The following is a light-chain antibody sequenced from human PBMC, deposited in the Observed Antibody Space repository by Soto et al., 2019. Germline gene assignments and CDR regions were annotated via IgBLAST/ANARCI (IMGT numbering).Light chain of an antibody. CDR3: HQYGILYP. CDR1: QSVSSSY. CDR2: GAS. Sequence: EIVLTQSPGTLSLSPGERATLSCRASQSVSSSYLAWYQQKPGQAPRLLIYGASSRATGIPDRFSGSGSGTDFTLTISRLEPEDFAVYYCHQYGILYPFGQGTELEIK. V-gene: IGKV3-20*01. J-gene: IGKJ2*01.